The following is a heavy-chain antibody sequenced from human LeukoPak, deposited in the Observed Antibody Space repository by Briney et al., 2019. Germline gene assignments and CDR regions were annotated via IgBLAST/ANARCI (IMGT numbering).Heavy chain of an antibody. D-gene: IGHD2-21*01. V-gene: IGHV4-34*01. J-gene: IGHJ4*02. Sequence: PSETLSLTCAVYGGSFSGYYWSWIRQPPGKGLEWIGEISHSGSTNYNPSLKSRVTMSVDTSKNQFSLKLSSVTAADTAVYYCARGPHTPDYWGQGTLVTVSS. CDR3: ARGPHTPDY. CDR1: GGSFSGYY. CDR2: ISHSGST.